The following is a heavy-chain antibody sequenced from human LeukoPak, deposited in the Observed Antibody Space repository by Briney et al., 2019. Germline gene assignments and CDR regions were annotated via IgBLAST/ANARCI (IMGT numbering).Heavy chain of an antibody. CDR1: GFTFGDYA. Sequence: GGSLRLSCTASGFTFGDYAMSWVRQAPGKGLERVGFIRSKAYGGTTEYAASVKGRFTISRDDSKSIAYLQMNSLKTEDTAVYYCTRDRDYYGSRSLHYFDYWGQGTLVTVSS. CDR3: TRDRDYYGSRSLHYFDY. J-gene: IGHJ4*02. V-gene: IGHV3-49*04. CDR2: IRSKAYGGTT. D-gene: IGHD3-10*01.